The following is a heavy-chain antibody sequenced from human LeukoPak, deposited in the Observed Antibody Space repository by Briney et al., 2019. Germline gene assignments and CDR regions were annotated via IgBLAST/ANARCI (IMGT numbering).Heavy chain of an antibody. D-gene: IGHD2-21*02. Sequence: GASVKVSCKASGYTFTGYYMHWVRQAPGQGLEWMGWINPNSGGTNYAQKFQGRVTMTRDTSISTAYMELSRLRSYDTAVYYCARVRIVVVTANPITDYGMDVWSQGTTVTVSS. CDR2: INPNSGGT. CDR3: ARVRIVVVTANPITDYGMDV. V-gene: IGHV1-2*02. J-gene: IGHJ6*02. CDR1: GYTFTGYY.